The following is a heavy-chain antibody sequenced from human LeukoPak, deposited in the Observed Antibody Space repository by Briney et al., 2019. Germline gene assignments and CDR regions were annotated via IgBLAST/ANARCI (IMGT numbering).Heavy chain of an antibody. CDR3: AKYDTTVTPHFDY. V-gene: IGHV3-30*02. CDR1: GFTFRSYG. D-gene: IGHD4-17*01. Sequence: PGGSLRLSCAASGFTFRSYGMHWVRQAPGKGLEWVVVIWYDGNNKYYADSVKGRFTISRDNSKNTLYLQMNSLRAEDTAVYYCAKYDTTVTPHFDYWGQGTLVTVSS. J-gene: IGHJ4*02. CDR2: IWYDGNNK.